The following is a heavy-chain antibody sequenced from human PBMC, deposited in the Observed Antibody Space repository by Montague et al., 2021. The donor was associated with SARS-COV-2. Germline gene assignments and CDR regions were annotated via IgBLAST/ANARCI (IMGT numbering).Heavy chain of an antibody. CDR2: INSDESST. Sequence: SRRLSCAASGFPFSSYWMHWVRQAPGKGLVWVSRINSDESSTSYADSVKGRFTISRDNAKNTLYLQMNSLRAEDTAVYYCASGSFLGVAPGDYWGQGTLVTVSS. V-gene: IGHV3-74*01. J-gene: IGHJ4*02. CDR3: ASGSFLGVAPGDY. D-gene: IGHD3-10*01. CDR1: GFPFSSYW.